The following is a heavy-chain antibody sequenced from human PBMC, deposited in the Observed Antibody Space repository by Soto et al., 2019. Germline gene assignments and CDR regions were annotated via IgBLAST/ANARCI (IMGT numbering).Heavy chain of an antibody. CDR1: GFTFSSYW. CDR3: VRDKEGSYVYGRFET. CDR2: IKQDGSEN. D-gene: IGHD3-16*01. V-gene: IGHV3-7*03. J-gene: IGHJ4*02. Sequence: PGCSLRLSCAASGFTFSSYWLSLVRMAPGQGLERGANIKQDGSENYYVDSVRGRLTISRDNAKNSLYLQMNSLRAEDTTAYYGVRDKEGSYVYGRFETWGEGELVTASP.